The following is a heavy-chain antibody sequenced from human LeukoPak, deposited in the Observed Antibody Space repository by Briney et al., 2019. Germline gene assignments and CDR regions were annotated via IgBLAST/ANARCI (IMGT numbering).Heavy chain of an antibody. CDR2: INHSGST. D-gene: IGHD4-17*01. J-gene: IGHJ4*02. CDR1: GGPFSGYY. V-gene: IGHV4-34*01. Sequence: PSETLSLTCAVYGGPFSGYYWSWIRQPPGKGLEWIGEINHSGSTNYNPSLKSRVTISVDTSKNQFSLKLSSVTAADTAVYYCARGKEVTTVTGTPIDYWGQGTLVTVSS. CDR3: ARGKEVTTVTGTPIDY.